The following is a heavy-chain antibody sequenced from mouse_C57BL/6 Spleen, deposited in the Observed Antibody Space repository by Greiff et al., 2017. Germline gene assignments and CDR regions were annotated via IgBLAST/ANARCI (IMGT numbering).Heavy chain of an antibody. D-gene: IGHD2-1*01. CDR1: AYTFTSYW. CDR3: ARNGNPPLGYAMDY. Sequence: VQLQQSVAELVKPGASVKLSCKASAYTFTSYWMHWVKQRPGQGLEWIGMIHPTSGSTNYNEKFKSKATLTVDKSSSTAYMQLSSLTSADSAVDYCARNGNPPLGYAMDYCRQVTSVPVPS. J-gene: IGHJ4*01. V-gene: IGHV1-64*01. CDR2: IHPTSGST.